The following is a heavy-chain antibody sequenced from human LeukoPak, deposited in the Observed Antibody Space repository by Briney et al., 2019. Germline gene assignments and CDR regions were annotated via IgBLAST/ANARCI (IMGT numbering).Heavy chain of an antibody. Sequence: PGRSLRLSCAASGFTFSSYGMHWVRQAPGKGLEWVAVIWYDGSNKYYADSVKGRFTISRDNSKNTLYLQMNSLRAEDTAVYYCAGDALPTYYDYVWGSYRYNWFDPWGQGTLVTVSS. CDR1: GFTFSSYG. V-gene: IGHV3-33*01. CDR3: AGDALPTYYDYVWGSYRYNWFDP. CDR2: IWYDGSNK. D-gene: IGHD3-16*02. J-gene: IGHJ5*02.